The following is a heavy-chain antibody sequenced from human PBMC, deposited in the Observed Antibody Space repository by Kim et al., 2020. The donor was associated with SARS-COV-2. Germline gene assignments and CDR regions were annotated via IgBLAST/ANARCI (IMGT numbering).Heavy chain of an antibody. V-gene: IGHV6-1*01. D-gene: IGHD3-22*01. Sequence: SQTLSLTCAISGDSVSSNSAAWNWIRQSPSRGLEWLGRTYYRSKWYNDYAVSVKSRITINPDTSKNQFSLQLNSVTPEDTAVYYCAREAGYYYDSSGYLDFDYWGQGTLVTVSS. CDR2: TYYRSKWYN. CDR1: GDSVSSNSAA. CDR3: AREAGYYYDSSGYLDFDY. J-gene: IGHJ4*02.